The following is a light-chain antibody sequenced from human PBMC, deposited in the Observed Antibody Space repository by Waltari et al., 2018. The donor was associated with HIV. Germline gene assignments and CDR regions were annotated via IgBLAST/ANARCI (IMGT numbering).Light chain of an antibody. Sequence: QSVLTQPPSASGTPGQRVTISCSGGSSNIGSNTVHWYQQLPGTAPKLLIYINNQRPSGVPDRVSGSKSGTSASLAISGLQSEDEADYYCSTWDDSLNGVLFGGGTKLTVL. CDR3: STWDDSLNGVL. J-gene: IGLJ2*01. CDR1: SSNIGSNT. CDR2: INN. V-gene: IGLV1-44*01.